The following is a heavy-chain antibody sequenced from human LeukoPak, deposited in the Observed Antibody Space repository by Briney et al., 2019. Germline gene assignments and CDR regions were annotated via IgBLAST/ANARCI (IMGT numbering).Heavy chain of an antibody. J-gene: IGHJ4*02. CDR1: GFTFSSYS. CDR2: ISSSGSSI. Sequence: PGGSLRLSCAASGFTFSSYSMNWVRQAPGKGLEWVSHISSSGSSIYYADSVKGRFTISRDNAKNSLYLQMNSLRAEDTAVYYCARGYYGSDYYFDYWGQGTLVTVSS. CDR3: ARGYYGSDYYFDY. V-gene: IGHV3-48*04. D-gene: IGHD3-10*01.